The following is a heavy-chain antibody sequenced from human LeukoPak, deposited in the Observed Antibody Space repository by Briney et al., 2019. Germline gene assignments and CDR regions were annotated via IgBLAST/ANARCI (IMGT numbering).Heavy chain of an antibody. CDR2: ISWNSGSI. J-gene: IGHJ4*02. V-gene: IGHV3-9*01. Sequence: GGSLRLSCAASGFTFDDYAMGWVRHARGKGLEWVSGISWNSGSIVYADCVKGRFTISRDNCKNRVYVQMNSRRAEDTAVYYCAKDWRRWYFISAIDYWGQGTLVTVSS. CDR1: GFTFDDYA. D-gene: IGHD6-13*01. CDR3: AKDWRRWYFISAIDY.